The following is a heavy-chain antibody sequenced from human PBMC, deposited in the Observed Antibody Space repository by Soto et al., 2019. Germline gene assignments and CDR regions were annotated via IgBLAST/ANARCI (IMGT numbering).Heavy chain of an antibody. CDR2: IIPFFKAT. D-gene: IGHD2-21*01. CDR3: ARDVPLNYYGGTFSYYAMDV. CDR1: GGTFSSHA. V-gene: IGHV1-69*13. Sequence: SLKVSCKASGGTFSSHAISWVRQAPGQGLEWMGGIIPFFKATNYAQKFQGRVTITADDSTSTAYMDLYSLRSEDTAVYYCARDVPLNYYGGTFSYYAMDVWGQGTTVTVSS. J-gene: IGHJ6*02.